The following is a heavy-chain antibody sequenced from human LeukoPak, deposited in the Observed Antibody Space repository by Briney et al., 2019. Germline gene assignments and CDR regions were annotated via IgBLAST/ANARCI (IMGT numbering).Heavy chain of an antibody. V-gene: IGHV4-4*02. CDR2: IYHSGST. CDR3: ARSGYSSSWYYWYFDL. J-gene: IGHJ2*01. Sequence: PSETLSLTCAVSGGSISSSNWWSWVRQPPGKGLEWIGEIYHSGSTNYNPSLKSRVTISVDKSKNQFSLKLSSVTAADTAVYYCARSGYSSSWYYWYFDLWGRGTLVTVSS. D-gene: IGHD6-13*01. CDR1: GGSISSSNW.